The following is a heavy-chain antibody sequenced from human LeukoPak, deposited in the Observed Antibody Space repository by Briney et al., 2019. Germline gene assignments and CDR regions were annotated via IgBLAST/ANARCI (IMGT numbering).Heavy chain of an antibody. CDR3: ATPIRDRYCSGGSCYSPFDF. J-gene: IGHJ4*02. CDR2: LNAGGGST. D-gene: IGHD2-15*01. V-gene: IGHV3-23*01. CDR1: GFTFRNYA. Sequence: GGSLRLSCAASGFTFRNYAMSWVRQASGKGLEWVSALNAGGGSTHYADSVKGRFTISRDNSKNTLYLQMNSLGVEDTAVYYCATPIRDRYCSGGSCYSPFDFWGQGTLVTVSS.